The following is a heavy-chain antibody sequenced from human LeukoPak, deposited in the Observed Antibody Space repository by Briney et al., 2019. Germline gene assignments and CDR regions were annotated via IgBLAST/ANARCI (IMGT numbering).Heavy chain of an antibody. CDR3: ARSVGWLAHYYYYYMDV. J-gene: IGHJ6*03. D-gene: IGHD5-24*01. CDR1: GYTFTSYG. V-gene: IGHV1-18*01. CDR2: ISAYNGNT. Sequence: ASVKVSCKASGYTFTSYGISWVRQAPGQGLEWMGWISAYNGNTNYAQKLQGRVTMTTDTSTSTAYMELRSLRSDDTAVYYCARSVGWLAHYYYYYMDVWGKGTTVTISS.